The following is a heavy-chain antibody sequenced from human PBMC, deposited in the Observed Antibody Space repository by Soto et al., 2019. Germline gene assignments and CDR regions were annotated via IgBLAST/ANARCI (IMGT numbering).Heavy chain of an antibody. CDR2: IKSKTDGGTT. V-gene: IGHV3-15*01. J-gene: IGHJ6*02. CDR3: TTASEYYYYYGMDV. Sequence: GWALRLACAASGFSFSNAWMSWVRQAPGKGLEWVGRIKSKTDGGTTDYAAPVKGRFTISRDDSKNTLYLQMNSLKTEDTAVYYCTTASEYYYYYGMDVWGQGTTVTVSS. CDR1: GFSFSNAW.